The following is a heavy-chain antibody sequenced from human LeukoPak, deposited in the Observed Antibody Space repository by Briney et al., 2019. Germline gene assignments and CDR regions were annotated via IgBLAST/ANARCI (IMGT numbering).Heavy chain of an antibody. D-gene: IGHD3-3*01. CDR2: ISSSSSYI. V-gene: IGHV3-21*01. CDR3: ARKGSGYYGFDY. CDR1: GFTFSSYS. J-gene: IGHJ4*02. Sequence: PGGSLRLSCAASGFTFSSYSMNWVRQAPGKGLEWVSSISSSSSYIYYADSVKGRFTISRDNAKNSLYLQMNSLRAEDTAVYYCARKGSGYYGFDYWGQGTLVTVSS.